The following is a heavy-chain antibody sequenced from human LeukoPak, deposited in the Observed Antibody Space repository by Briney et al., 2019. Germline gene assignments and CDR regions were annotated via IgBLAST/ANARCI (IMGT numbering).Heavy chain of an antibody. J-gene: IGHJ6*02. D-gene: IGHD1-14*01. Sequence: GGSLRLSCAASGFTFSSYWMSWVRQAPGKGLEWVANIKQDGSEKYYVDSVKGRFTISRDNAKNSLYLQMNSLRAEDTAVYYCARDPDRSTYGMDVWGQGTTVTVSS. CDR3: ARDPDRSTYGMDV. CDR1: GFTFSSYW. CDR2: IKQDGSEK. V-gene: IGHV3-7*03.